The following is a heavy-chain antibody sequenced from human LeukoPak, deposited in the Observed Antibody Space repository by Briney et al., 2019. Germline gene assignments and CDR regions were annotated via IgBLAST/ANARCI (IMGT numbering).Heavy chain of an antibody. CDR3: AGVSAYFPSTQPPY. V-gene: IGHV4-59*12. D-gene: IGHD2/OR15-2a*01. Sequence: PSETLSLTCTVSGGSISSYYWSWIRQPPGKGLEWIGYIYYSGSTNYNPSLKSRVTISVDTSKNQFSLKLSSVTAADTAVYYCAGVSAYFPSTQPPYWGQGTLVTVSS. J-gene: IGHJ4*02. CDR2: IYYSGST. CDR1: GGSISSYY.